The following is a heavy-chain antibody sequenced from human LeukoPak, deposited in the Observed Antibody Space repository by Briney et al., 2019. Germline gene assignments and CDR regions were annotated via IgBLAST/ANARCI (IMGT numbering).Heavy chain of an antibody. D-gene: IGHD5-18*01. Sequence: GGSLRLSCAASGFTFSSYWMAWVRQAPGKGLEWVANMSQDGSEKNYVDSVKGRFTISRDNAKNSLCLQMSSLRAEDTAVYYCARDRGYSTFDIWGQGTMVTVSS. J-gene: IGHJ3*02. CDR3: ARDRGYSTFDI. V-gene: IGHV3-7*05. CDR1: GFTFSSYW. CDR2: MSQDGSEK.